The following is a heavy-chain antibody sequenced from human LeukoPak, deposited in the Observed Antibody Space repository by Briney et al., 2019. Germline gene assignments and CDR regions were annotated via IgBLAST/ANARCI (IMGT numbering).Heavy chain of an antibody. CDR1: GGSFSGYY. V-gene: IGHV4-34*01. CDR2: INHSGST. D-gene: IGHD6-13*01. Sequence: SETLSLTCAVYGGSFSGYYWSWIRQPPGKGLEWIGEINHSGSTNYNPSLQSRVTISVDTSKNQFSLTLSSVTAADTAVYYCARGVSCSRGYYYYMDVWGKGTTVTVSS. J-gene: IGHJ6*03. CDR3: ARGVSCSRGYYYYMDV.